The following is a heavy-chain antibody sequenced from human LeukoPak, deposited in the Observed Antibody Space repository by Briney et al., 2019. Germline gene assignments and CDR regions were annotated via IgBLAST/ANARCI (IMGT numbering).Heavy chain of an antibody. Sequence: GGSLRLSCAASGFTFSSYGMHWVRQAPGKGLEWVAFIRDDGSNKYYADSVKGRFTISRDNSKNTLYLQMNSLRAEDTAVYYCAKGHQRLAYTVDYWGQGTLVTVSS. CDR3: AKGHQRLAYTVDY. J-gene: IGHJ4*02. V-gene: IGHV3-30*02. D-gene: IGHD6-25*01. CDR2: IRDDGSNK. CDR1: GFTFSSYG.